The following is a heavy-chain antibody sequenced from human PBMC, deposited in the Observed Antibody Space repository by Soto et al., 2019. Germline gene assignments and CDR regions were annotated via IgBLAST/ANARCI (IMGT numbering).Heavy chain of an antibody. D-gene: IGHD4-17*01. CDR3: ARTVGYYYGMDV. J-gene: IGHJ6*02. Sequence: QVQLVQSGAEVKKPGASVKVSCKASGYTFTSYAMHWVRQAPGQRLEWMGWINAGNGNTKYSQKFQGRVTIIRDTSASTAYMELSSLRSEDTAVYYCARTVGYYYGMDVCGQGTTVTVSS. CDR1: GYTFTSYA. CDR2: INAGNGNT. V-gene: IGHV1-3*01.